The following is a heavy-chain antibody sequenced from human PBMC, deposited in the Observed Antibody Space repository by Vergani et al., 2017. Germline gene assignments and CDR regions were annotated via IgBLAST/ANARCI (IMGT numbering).Heavy chain of an antibody. J-gene: IGHJ4*02. D-gene: IGHD3-22*01. CDR1: GGSITSGSFY. CDR2: IHSSGTT. Sequence: QVQLHESGPGLVKPSQTLSLTCTVSGGSITSGSFYWSWIRQPAGKGLEWIGRIHSSGTTNYNPSLKSRVTLSVDTSKNQLSLRMTSVTAADTAVYYCARAPSSGYYYFDYWGQGTLVTVSS. CDR3: ARAPSSGYYYFDY. V-gene: IGHV4-61*02.